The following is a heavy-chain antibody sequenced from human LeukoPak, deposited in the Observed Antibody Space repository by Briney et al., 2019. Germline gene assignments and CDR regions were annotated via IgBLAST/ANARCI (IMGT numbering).Heavy chain of an antibody. CDR1: GYTFTSYD. J-gene: IGHJ3*02. Sequence: ASVKVSCKASGYTFTSYDINWVRQATGQGLEWMGWMNPNSGNTGYAQKFQGRVTMTRNTSISTAYMELSSLRSEDTAVYYCARVLNDYVWGSYRGEDAFDIWGQGTMVTVSS. CDR2: MNPNSGNT. V-gene: IGHV1-8*01. CDR3: ARVLNDYVWGSYRGEDAFDI. D-gene: IGHD3-16*02.